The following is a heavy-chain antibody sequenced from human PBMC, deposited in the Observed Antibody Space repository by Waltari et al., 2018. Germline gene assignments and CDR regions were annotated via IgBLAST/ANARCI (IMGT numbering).Heavy chain of an antibody. V-gene: IGHV5-51*01. CDR2: SYPGDSNT. CDR1: GYSFAKYW. Sequence: EVQLEQSGAEVKKPGESLKISCNGSGYSFAKYWIGWVRQMPGKGLEWMGVSYPGDSNTKYSLSCQGQVTISADTSISTAYLQWSSLKASDTAIYFCARQNIHSYGYGYFDFWGQGTLVTVSS. D-gene: IGHD5-18*01. CDR3: ARQNIHSYGYGYFDF. J-gene: IGHJ4*02.